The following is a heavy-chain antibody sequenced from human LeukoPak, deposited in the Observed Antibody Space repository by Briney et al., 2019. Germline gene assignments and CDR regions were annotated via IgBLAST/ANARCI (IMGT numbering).Heavy chain of an antibody. Sequence: GGSLRLSCAASGFTFSSYSMNWVRQAPGKGLEWVSYISSSSSTIYYADSVKGRFTISRDNAKNSLYLQMNSLRAEDTAVYYCARTRYSSSTIFDYSGQGTLVTVSS. CDR3: ARTRYSSSTIFDY. V-gene: IGHV3-48*01. CDR2: ISSSSSTI. D-gene: IGHD6-6*01. J-gene: IGHJ4*02. CDR1: GFTFSSYS.